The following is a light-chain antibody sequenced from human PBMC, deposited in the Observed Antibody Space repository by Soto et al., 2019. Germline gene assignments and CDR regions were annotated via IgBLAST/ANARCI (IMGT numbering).Light chain of an antibody. CDR3: QQPDSYPRT. V-gene: IGKV1-9*01. CDR2: AAA. Sequence: DIQLTQSPSFLSASVGDRVTITCRASQGISTFLSWYQQEPGKAPNLLIYAAATWQSGVPSRFSGSGSVTEFSPPYSSLQPADSATDYCQQPDSYPRTFGQGTKLEIE. J-gene: IGKJ2*01. CDR1: QGISTF.